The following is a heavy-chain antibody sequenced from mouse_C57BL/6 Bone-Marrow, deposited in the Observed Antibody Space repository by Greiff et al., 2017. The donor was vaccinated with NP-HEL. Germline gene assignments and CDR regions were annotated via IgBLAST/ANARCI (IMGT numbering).Heavy chain of an antibody. V-gene: IGHV1-64*01. D-gene: IGHD1-1*01. CDR2: IHPNSGST. J-gene: IGHJ2*01. Sequence: QVQLQQPGAELVKPGASVKLSCKASGYTFTSYWMHWVKQRPGQGLEWIGMIHPNSGSTNYTEKFKSKATLTVDKSSSTAYMQLSSLTSEDSAVYYCARFYYGSSYPSFYYFDYWGQGTTLTVSS. CDR1: GYTFTSYW. CDR3: ARFYYGSSYPSFYYFDY.